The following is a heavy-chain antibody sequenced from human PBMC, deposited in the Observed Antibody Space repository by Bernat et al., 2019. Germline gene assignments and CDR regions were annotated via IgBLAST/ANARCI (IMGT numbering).Heavy chain of an antibody. Sequence: EVQLLESGGGLVQPGGSLRLSCAASGFTFNSYAMSWIPQAPGKGLEWVSTVSPIGGSTYYADSVKGRFTISRDNSKNTLYLQMNSLRAEDTAVYYCAKDGGDYGFFDYWGLGTLVTVSS. J-gene: IGHJ4*02. CDR2: VSPIGGST. D-gene: IGHD4-17*01. V-gene: IGHV3-23*01. CDR1: GFTFNSYA. CDR3: AKDGGDYGFFDY.